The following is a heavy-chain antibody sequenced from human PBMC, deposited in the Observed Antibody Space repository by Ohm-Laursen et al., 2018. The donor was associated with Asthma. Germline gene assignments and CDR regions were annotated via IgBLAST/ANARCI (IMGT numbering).Heavy chain of an antibody. D-gene: IGHD3-10*01. J-gene: IGHJ4*02. CDR1: GFTFRSYA. Sequence: SLRLSCAASGFTFRSYAMHWVRQAPGKGLEWVAVGGSYYDGGLKYYADSVNGRFTVSRDDSKNTLYLQMNSLRPDDTAVYYCAKDLETYGSYLGDSGGIDYWGQGTLVTVSS. CDR3: AKDLETYGSYLGDSGGIDY. V-gene: IGHV3-30-3*01. CDR2: GGSYYDGGLK.